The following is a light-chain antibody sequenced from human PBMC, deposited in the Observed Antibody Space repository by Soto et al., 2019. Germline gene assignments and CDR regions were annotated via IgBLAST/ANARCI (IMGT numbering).Light chain of an antibody. V-gene: IGKV1-5*01. Sequence: MTQSPATLSVSPGDRVTITRRASQNINNWIAWYQQKPGKAPKFLIYDASTLESGVPSRFSGSGFGTEFSLTISSLQPDDFGSYYCQHMRTFGQGTKVDIK. CDR2: DAS. J-gene: IGKJ1*01. CDR3: QHMRT. CDR1: QNINNW.